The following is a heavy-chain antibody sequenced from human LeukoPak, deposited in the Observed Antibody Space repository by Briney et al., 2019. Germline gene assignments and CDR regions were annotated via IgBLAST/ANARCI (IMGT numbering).Heavy chain of an antibody. V-gene: IGHV3-48*03. CDR1: GFTFSTYE. CDR3: AREMYGSGLYYFDY. Sequence: GGSLRLSCAASGFTFSTYEMNWVRQAPGKGREWVSYIVGVSSDRTYYADSVKGRFTISRENAKNSLYLHMNSLRAEDTAVYYCAREMYGSGLYYFDYWGQGTLVTVSS. D-gene: IGHD3-10*01. CDR2: IVGVSSDRT. J-gene: IGHJ4*02.